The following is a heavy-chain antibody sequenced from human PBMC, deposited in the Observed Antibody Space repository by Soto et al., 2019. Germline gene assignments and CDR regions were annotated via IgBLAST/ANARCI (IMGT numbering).Heavy chain of an antibody. D-gene: IGHD3-22*01. CDR1: GGTFSSYA. Sequence: QVQLVQSGAEVKKPGSSVKVSCKASGGTFSSYAISWVRQAPGQGLEWMGEIIPIFGTANYAQKFQGRVTITADESTSTAYLEPSSLRSEHTAVYYCARDRGPSSGYYPYWFDPWGQGTLVTVSS. CDR2: IIPIFGTA. J-gene: IGHJ5*02. V-gene: IGHV1-69*12. CDR3: ARDRGPSSGYYPYWFDP.